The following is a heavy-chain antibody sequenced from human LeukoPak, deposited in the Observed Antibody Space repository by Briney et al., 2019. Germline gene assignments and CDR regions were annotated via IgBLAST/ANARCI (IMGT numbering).Heavy chain of an antibody. V-gene: IGHV5-51*01. D-gene: IGHD6-13*01. CDR3: ASVYSSTSWDY. J-gene: IGHJ4*02. CDR2: IFPADSDT. Sequence: GESLQISCRASGYSFTTYWIGWVRQMPGKGLERMGVIFPADSDTRYSPSFQGQVTISADKSISTADLQWSSLRASDTAMYYCASVYSSTSWDYWGQGTLVTVSS. CDR1: GYSFTTYW.